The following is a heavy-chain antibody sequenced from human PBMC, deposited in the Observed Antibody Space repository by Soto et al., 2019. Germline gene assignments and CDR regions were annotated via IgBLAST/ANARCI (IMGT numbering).Heavy chain of an antibody. J-gene: IGHJ4*02. D-gene: IGHD2-2*02. V-gene: IGHV1-3*05. Sequence: QVQLVQSGAEEKKPGASVKVSCKASGYTFTSYAMHWVRQTPGQRLEWMGWINAGNGNTKYSQKFQGRVTITRDTSASTAYMELSSLRSEDTAVYYCARGGLYSPFDYWGQGTLVTVSS. CDR3: ARGGLYSPFDY. CDR2: INAGNGNT. CDR1: GYTFTSYA.